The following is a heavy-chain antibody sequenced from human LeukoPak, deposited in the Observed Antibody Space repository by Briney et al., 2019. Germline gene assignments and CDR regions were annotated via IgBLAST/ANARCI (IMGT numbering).Heavy chain of an antibody. CDR3: AGSNDRGAFDI. CDR1: GFTFSSYA. Sequence: QSGRSLRLSCAASGFTFSSYAMHWVRQAPGKGLEWVAVISYDGSNKYYADSVKGRFTISRDNSKNTLYLQMNSLRAEDTAVYYCAGSNDRGAFDIWGQGTMVTVSS. CDR2: ISYDGSNK. J-gene: IGHJ3*02. V-gene: IGHV3-30*01. D-gene: IGHD1-1*01.